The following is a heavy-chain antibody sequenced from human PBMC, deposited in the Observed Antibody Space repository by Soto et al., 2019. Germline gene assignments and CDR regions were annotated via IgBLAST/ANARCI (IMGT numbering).Heavy chain of an antibody. V-gene: IGHV3-23*01. J-gene: IGHJ4*02. D-gene: IGHD6-19*01. Sequence: EVHLLEYGGGLVQPGGSLRLSCVVSGSTFSSDDMSWVRQAPGRGLGWVSGISDSGGSTYYAASVKGRFTISRDNAKNTLYLPMKSLRVEDTALYYCAKDGGWSLAVAGLFDYWGPGTQVTVSS. CDR2: ISDSGGST. CDR1: GSTFSSDD. CDR3: AKDGGWSLAVAGLFDY.